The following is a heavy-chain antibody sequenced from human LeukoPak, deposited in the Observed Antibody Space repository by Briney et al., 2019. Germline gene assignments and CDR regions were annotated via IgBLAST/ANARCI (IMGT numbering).Heavy chain of an antibody. J-gene: IGHJ4*02. Sequence: GASVKVSCKASGYTFTSYYMHWVRQAPGQGLEWMGIINPSGGSTSYAQKFQGRVTMTRDTSTSTVYMELSSLRSEDTAVYYCAGDGVFGAAAGAIDYWGQGTLVTVSS. CDR1: GYTFTSYY. CDR3: AGDGVFGAAAGAIDY. D-gene: IGHD6-13*01. V-gene: IGHV1-46*01. CDR2: INPSGGST.